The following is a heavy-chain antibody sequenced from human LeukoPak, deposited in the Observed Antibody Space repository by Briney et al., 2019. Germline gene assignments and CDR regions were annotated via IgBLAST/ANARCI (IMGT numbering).Heavy chain of an antibody. V-gene: IGHV1-69*01. CDR1: GGTFSSYA. D-gene: IGHD1-26*01. CDR3: ASDYSVGAIYYFDY. J-gene: IGHJ4*02. CDR2: IIPIFGIA. Sequence: GASVKVSCKASGGTFSSYAISWVRQAPGQGLEWMGGIIPIFGIANYAQKFQGRVTITADESTSTAYMELSSLRSEDTAVYYCASDYSVGAIYYFDYWGQGTLVTVSS.